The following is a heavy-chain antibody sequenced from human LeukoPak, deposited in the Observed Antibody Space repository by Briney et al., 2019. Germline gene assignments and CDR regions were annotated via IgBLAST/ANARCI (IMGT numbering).Heavy chain of an antibody. CDR3: ARSYSRVGFDF. CDR2: IKHDGTEQ. J-gene: IGHJ4*02. Sequence: PGGSLRLSCAASGLIFSSHWMSWVRQAPGKGLEWVANIKHDGTEQYFVDSVKGRFTISRDNAKNSLFLQMNSLRAGDTAVYYCARSYSRVGFDFWGQGTLVTVSS. V-gene: IGHV3-7*04. D-gene: IGHD6-13*01. CDR1: GLIFSSHW.